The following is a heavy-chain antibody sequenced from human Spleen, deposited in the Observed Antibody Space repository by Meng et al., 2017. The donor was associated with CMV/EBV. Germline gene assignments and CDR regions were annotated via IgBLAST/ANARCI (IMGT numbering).Heavy chain of an antibody. Sequence: SETLSLTCTVSGGSISTGGYYWTWIRQHPGKGLEWIGYIYYSGTTYYTPSLTGRITISVDTSKNQFSLELRSVTAADTAVYYCATSRGLTYYYYGMDVWGQGTTVTVSS. CDR1: GGSISTGGYY. CDR2: IYYSGTT. J-gene: IGHJ6*02. CDR3: ATSRGLTYYYYGMDV. V-gene: IGHV4-31*03. D-gene: IGHD3-10*01.